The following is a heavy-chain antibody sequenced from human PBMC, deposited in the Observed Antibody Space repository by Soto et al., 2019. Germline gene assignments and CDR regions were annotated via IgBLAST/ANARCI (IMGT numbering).Heavy chain of an antibody. CDR2: IYYTGST. V-gene: IGHV4-61*01. CDR3: ATETILQGNVFDI. CDR1: GASVSSGSYY. D-gene: IGHD3-10*01. Sequence: SETLSLTCTVSGASVSSGSYYWSWIRQPPGKGLEWIGYIYYTGSTNYNPSLKSRVTISVDTYKNQFSLKLSSVTAADTAVYYCATETILQGNVFDIWGQGTMVTVSS. J-gene: IGHJ3*02.